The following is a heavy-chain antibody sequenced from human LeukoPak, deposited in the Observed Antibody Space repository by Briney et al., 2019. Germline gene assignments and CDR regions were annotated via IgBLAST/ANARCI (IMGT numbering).Heavy chain of an antibody. J-gene: IGHJ4*02. CDR1: GGSFSGYY. CDR2: INHSGST. D-gene: IGHD3-10*01. Sequence: PSETLSLTCAVYGGSFSGYYWSWIRQPPGKGLEWIGEINHSGSTNYNPSLKSRVTISVDTSKNQFSLKLSSVTAADTAVYYCARVGRFGDRIDYWGQGTLVTVSS. CDR3: ARVGRFGDRIDY. V-gene: IGHV4-34*01.